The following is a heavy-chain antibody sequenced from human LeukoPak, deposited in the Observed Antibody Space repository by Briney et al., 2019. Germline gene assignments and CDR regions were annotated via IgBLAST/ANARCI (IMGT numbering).Heavy chain of an antibody. V-gene: IGHV1-8*01. CDR1: GYTFTSYD. Sequence: GSVKVSCKASGYTFTSYDINWVRQATAQGLEWMGWMNPNSGNTGYAQKFQGRVTMTRNTSISTAYMELSSLRSEDTAVYYCARDRTSWGFDPWGQGTLVTVSS. J-gene: IGHJ5*02. D-gene: IGHD2-2*01. CDR3: ARDRTSWGFDP. CDR2: MNPNSGNT.